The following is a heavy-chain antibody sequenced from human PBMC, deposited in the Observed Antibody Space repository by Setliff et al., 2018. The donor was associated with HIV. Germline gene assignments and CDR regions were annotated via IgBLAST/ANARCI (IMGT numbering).Heavy chain of an antibody. V-gene: IGHV4-34*01. Sequence: PSETLSLTCAVYVGSFSGYYWSWIRQPPGKGLEWIGEISHSGRTNYNPSLKSRVTISVDTSKNQFSLKLSSVTAADTAVYYCARGPLDSSGYRSDAFDIWGQGIMVTVSS. J-gene: IGHJ3*02. CDR1: VGSFSGYY. CDR2: ISHSGRT. CDR3: ARGPLDSSGYRSDAFDI. D-gene: IGHD3-22*01.